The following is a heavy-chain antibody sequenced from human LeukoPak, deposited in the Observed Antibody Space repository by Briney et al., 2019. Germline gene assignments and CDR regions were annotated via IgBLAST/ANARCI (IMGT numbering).Heavy chain of an antibody. J-gene: IGHJ3*02. CDR1: GFTFSSHA. CDR3: AKDGDYCGGDCYFGTFDI. V-gene: IGHV3-23*01. D-gene: IGHD2-21*02. Sequence: PGGSLRLSCAASGFTFSSHAMSWVRQAPGKGLEWVSTFSGSGGSTYYADSVKGRFTISRDNSKNTLYLQMNSLRAEDTAVYYCAKDGDYCGGDCYFGTFDIWGQGTMVTVSS. CDR2: FSGSGGST.